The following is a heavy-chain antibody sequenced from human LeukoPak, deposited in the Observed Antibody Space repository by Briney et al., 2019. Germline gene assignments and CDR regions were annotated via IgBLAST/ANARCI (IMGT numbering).Heavy chain of an antibody. J-gene: IGHJ4*02. CDR1: GYTFSAHY. D-gene: IGHD6-6*01. Sequence: ASVRVSCKASGYTFSAHYMHWARQAPGQGLQWMGWINTNTGAINYAQTFQGKVTMTRDTSITTAYMELTRLTSDDTALYYCTREQSSASAVLDYGGQGTVVTVSS. V-gene: IGHV1-2*02. CDR2: INTNTGAI. CDR3: TREQSSASAVLDY.